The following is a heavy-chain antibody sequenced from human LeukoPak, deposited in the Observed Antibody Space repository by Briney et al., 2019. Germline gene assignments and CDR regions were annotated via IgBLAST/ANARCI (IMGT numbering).Heavy chain of an antibody. D-gene: IGHD3-22*01. CDR3: AKDYYYYDSSGYWQMDDY. Sequence: GGSLRLSCAASGFTFSSYAMSWVRQAPGKGLEWVSAISGSGGSTYYADSVKGRFTISRDNSKNTLYLQMNSLRAEDTAVYYCAKDYYYYDSSGYWQMDDYWGQGTLVTVSS. V-gene: IGHV3-23*01. CDR2: ISGSGGST. J-gene: IGHJ4*02. CDR1: GFTFSSYA.